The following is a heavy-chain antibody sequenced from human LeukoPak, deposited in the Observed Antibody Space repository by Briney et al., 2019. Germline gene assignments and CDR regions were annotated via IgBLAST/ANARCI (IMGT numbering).Heavy chain of an antibody. CDR3: ATVSPMTGDAFDI. V-gene: IGHV1-24*01. D-gene: IGHD3-22*01. J-gene: IGHJ3*02. CDR1: GYTLTELS. Sequence: ASVTVSCKVSGYTLTELSMHWVRQAPGKGLEWMGGFDPEDGETIYAQKFQGRVTMTEDTSTDTAYMELSSLRSEDTAVYYCATVSPMTGDAFDIWGQGTMVTVSS. CDR2: FDPEDGET.